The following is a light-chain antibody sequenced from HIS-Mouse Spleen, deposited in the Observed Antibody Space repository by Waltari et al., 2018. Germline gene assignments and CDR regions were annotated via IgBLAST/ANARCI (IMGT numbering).Light chain of an antibody. CDR2: DVS. J-gene: IGLJ1*01. CDR3: CSYAGSYTGV. V-gene: IGLV2-11*01. Sequence: QSALTQPRSVSGSPGQSVTISCTGTSSDVGGYNYVSWYQQHPGKAPKLMIYDVSKRPSGVPDRVSSSKSGNTASLTISGLQAEDEADYYCCSYAGSYTGVFGTGTKVTVL. CDR1: SSDVGGYNY.